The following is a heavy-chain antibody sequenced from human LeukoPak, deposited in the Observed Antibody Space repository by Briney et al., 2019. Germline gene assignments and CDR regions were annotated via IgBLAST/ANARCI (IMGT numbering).Heavy chain of an antibody. Sequence: SETLSLTCTVSGASVSSHYWSWIRQPLGKGLEWIAYISYSGSTSYNPSLKSRVTISVDTSKNQLSLKVRSVTAADTAVYYCARDGGSRSSPLDSDFWGQGTLVTVSS. V-gene: IGHV4-59*02. J-gene: IGHJ4*02. CDR2: ISYSGST. CDR3: ARDGGSRSSPLDSDF. D-gene: IGHD3-10*01. CDR1: GASVSSHY.